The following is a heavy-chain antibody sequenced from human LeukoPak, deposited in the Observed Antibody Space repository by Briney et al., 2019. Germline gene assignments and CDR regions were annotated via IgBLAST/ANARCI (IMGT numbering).Heavy chain of an antibody. V-gene: IGHV3-74*01. Sequence: GGSLRLSCAASGFSSNSYWMHWARQAPGKGLVWVARINGDGSSINYADSVKGRFTISRDNAKNTLYLQMNSLRVEDTAVYYCARDFPYFDYWGQGTLVTVSS. CDR2: INGDGSSI. J-gene: IGHJ4*02. CDR1: GFSSNSYW. CDR3: ARDFPYFDY.